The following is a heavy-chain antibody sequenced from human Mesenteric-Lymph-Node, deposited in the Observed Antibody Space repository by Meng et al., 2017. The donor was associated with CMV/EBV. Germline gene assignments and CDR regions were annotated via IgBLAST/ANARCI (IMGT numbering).Heavy chain of an antibody. CDR1: FRSYG. CDR2: ISYDGSNK. V-gene: IGHV3-30*18. J-gene: IGHJ5*02. D-gene: IGHD3-10*01. CDR3: AKDGAYGSGSYYKSWFDP. Sequence: FRSYGMHLVRPAPGKGLEWVAVISYDGSNKYYADSVKGRFTISRDNSKNTLYLQMNSLRAEDTAVYYCAKDGAYGSGSYYKSWFDPWGQGTLVTVSS.